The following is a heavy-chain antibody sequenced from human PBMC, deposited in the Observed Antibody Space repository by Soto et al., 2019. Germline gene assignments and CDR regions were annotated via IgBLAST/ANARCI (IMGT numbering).Heavy chain of an antibody. D-gene: IGHD6-13*01. CDR1: GFTFSTYA. J-gene: IGHJ4*02. Sequence: GGSLRLSGAASGFTFSTYAMSWVRQAPGKGLEWVSGISGSGDGTYNTDSVKGRFTISRDNSKNTLVLHMNSLSVEDTALYYCAKAQRYSSSWSLVPLYYFDYWGQGSLVTVSS. CDR3: AKAQRYSSSWSLVPLYYFDY. CDR2: ISGSGDGT. V-gene: IGHV3-23*01.